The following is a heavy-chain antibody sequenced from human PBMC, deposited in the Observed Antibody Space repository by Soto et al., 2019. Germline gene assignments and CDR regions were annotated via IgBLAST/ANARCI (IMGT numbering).Heavy chain of an antibody. V-gene: IGHV4-30-4*01. J-gene: IGHJ6*02. Sequence: QVQLQESCPGLVKPSQTLSLTCTVSGDSISSGDYYWSWIRQPPGKGLEWIGYIYYSGSTYYNPSLKSRVTISVDTSKNQFSLKLSSVTAADTAVYYCARDIVLVPFFFGYYGMDVWGQGTTVTVSS. CDR3: ARDIVLVPFFFGYYGMDV. CDR2: IYYSGST. D-gene: IGHD2-2*01. CDR1: GDSISSGDYY.